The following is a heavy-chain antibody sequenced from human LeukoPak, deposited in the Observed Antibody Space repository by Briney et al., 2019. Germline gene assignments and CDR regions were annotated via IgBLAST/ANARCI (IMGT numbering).Heavy chain of an antibody. Sequence: SETLTLTCTASGGSISSSSYYWGWIRQPPVKGLEWIGSIYYSWSTYYNPSLKSRPTISVDTSKTPFSLKLSSVTAADKAVYYCTRGYSCYYSLGYWGKGTLVTVSS. J-gene: IGHJ4*02. CDR3: TRGYSCYYSLGY. D-gene: IGHD2-15*01. CDR2: IYYSWST. V-gene: IGHV4-39*07. CDR1: GGSISSSSYY.